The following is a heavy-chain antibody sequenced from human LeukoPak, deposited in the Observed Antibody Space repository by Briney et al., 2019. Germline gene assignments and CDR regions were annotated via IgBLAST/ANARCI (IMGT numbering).Heavy chain of an antibody. Sequence: GGSLRLSCAASGFTFSSYSMNWVRQAPGKGLEWVSSISSGSSYIYYADSVKGRFTISRDNAKNSLYLQMNSLRAEDTAVYYCASDLAYCGGDCYLDSNWGQGNLVTVSS. J-gene: IGHJ4*02. V-gene: IGHV3-21*01. CDR1: GFTFSSYS. D-gene: IGHD2-21*02. CDR2: ISSGSSYI. CDR3: ASDLAYCGGDCYLDSN.